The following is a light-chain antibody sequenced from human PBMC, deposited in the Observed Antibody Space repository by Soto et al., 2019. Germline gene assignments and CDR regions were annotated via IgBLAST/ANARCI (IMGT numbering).Light chain of an antibody. J-gene: IGLJ1*01. Sequence: QSALTQPASVSGSPGQSITISCTGTTSDVGGYNYVSWYQQHPGKAPKLMIYDVSKRPSGVPDRFSGSKSGNTASLTISGLQAEDEADYYCCSYAGSYTPFGTGTKVTVL. CDR2: DVS. CDR1: TSDVGGYNY. V-gene: IGLV2-11*01. CDR3: CSYAGSYTP.